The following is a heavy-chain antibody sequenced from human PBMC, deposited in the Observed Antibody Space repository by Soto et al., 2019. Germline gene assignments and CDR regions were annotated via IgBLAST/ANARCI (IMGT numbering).Heavy chain of an antibody. D-gene: IGHD6-13*01. Sequence: GGSLRLSCAASGFTFDDYAMHWVRQAPGKGLEWVSGISWNSGSIGYADSVKGRFTISRDNAKNSLYLQMNSLRAEDTALYYCAKDNGIAAAGEYFQHWGQGTLVTVSS. CDR3: AKDNGIAAAGEYFQH. CDR1: GFTFDDYA. V-gene: IGHV3-9*01. J-gene: IGHJ1*01. CDR2: ISWNSGSI.